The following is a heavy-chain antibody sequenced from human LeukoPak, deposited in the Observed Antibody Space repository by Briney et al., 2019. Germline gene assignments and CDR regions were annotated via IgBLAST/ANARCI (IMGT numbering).Heavy chain of an antibody. J-gene: IGHJ4*02. Sequence: ASVKVSCKASGYTFTSYDINWVRQATGQGLEWMGWMNPNRGNTGYAQKFQGRVTMTRNTSISTAYMELSSLRSEDTAVYYCARYYYDSSGYMVHFDYWGQGTLVTVSS. CDR3: ARYYYDSSGYMVHFDY. CDR1: GYTFTSYD. D-gene: IGHD3-22*01. CDR2: MNPNRGNT. V-gene: IGHV1-8*01.